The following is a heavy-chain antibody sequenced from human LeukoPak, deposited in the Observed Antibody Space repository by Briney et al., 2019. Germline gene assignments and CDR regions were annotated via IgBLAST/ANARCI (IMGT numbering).Heavy chain of an antibody. D-gene: IGHD1-14*01. V-gene: IGHV3-23*01. Sequence: GGSLRLSCAASGFTFSSYAMSWVRQAPGKGLEWVSAISGSGGSTYYADSVQGRFTISRDNSKNTVYLQIDGLRADDTGVYYCAKEASRPEPVDYWGRGTQVTVSS. CDR1: GFTFSSYA. CDR2: ISGSGGST. J-gene: IGHJ4*02. CDR3: AKEASRPEPVDY.